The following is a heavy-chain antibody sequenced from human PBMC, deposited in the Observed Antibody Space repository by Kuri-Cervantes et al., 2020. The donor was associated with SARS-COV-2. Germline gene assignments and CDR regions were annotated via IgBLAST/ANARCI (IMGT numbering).Heavy chain of an antibody. CDR2: IKQDGSER. CDR1: GLTFNSYW. CDR3: ARSSCSGGSCYSAYSYGLFDY. D-gene: IGHD2-15*01. Sequence: GESLKISCAASGLTFNSYWMSWVRQAPGKGPEWVANIKQDGSERYYVDSVKGRFTISRDNAKNSLYLQMDSLRADDTAVYYCARSSCSGGSCYSAYSYGLFDYWGQGTLVTVSS. J-gene: IGHJ4*02. V-gene: IGHV3-7*05.